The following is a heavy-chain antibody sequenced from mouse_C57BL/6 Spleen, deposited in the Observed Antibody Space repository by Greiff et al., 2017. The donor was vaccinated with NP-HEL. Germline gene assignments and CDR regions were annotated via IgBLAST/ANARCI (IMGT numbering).Heavy chain of an antibody. CDR2: ISDGGSYT. CDR1: GFTFSSYA. CDR3: ARGGGYYAMDY. J-gene: IGHJ4*01. V-gene: IGHV5-4*03. Sequence: EVKLMESGGGLVKPGGSLKLSCAASGFTFSSYAMSWVRQTPEKRLEWVATISDGGSYTYYPDAVKGRFTISRDNAKNNLYLQMSHLKSEDTAMYYCARGGGYYAMDYWGQGTSVTVSS.